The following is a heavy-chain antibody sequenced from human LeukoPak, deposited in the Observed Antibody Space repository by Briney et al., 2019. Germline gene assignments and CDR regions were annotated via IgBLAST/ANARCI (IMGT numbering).Heavy chain of an antibody. Sequence: GGSLRLSCAASGFTFSNYDMSWVRQAPGKGLEWVSASSGSGGSTYYTDSVKGRFTISRDNSKNTLYLQMSSLRAEDTAVYYCATFLAIVTARDSLYFQHWGQGTLVTVSS. CDR1: GFTFSNYD. D-gene: IGHD3-3*02. CDR2: SSGSGGST. J-gene: IGHJ1*01. CDR3: ATFLAIVTARDSLYFQH. V-gene: IGHV3-23*01.